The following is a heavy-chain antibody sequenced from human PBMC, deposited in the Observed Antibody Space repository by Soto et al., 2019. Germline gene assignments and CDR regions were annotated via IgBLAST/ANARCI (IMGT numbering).Heavy chain of an antibody. CDR3: ARQSERRVGAASH. Sequence: QVQLAESGGGLVKSGGSLTLSCSTSGFFFTDYFMSWIRQAPGKGLEWVSYISPRGDVTHYADSVKGRFTIPRDNTKNSLFLQMSSLRDDDTSVYYCARQSERRVGAASHWGQGTRVSVSS. CDR2: ISPRGDVT. V-gene: IGHV3-11*01. J-gene: IGHJ4*02. D-gene: IGHD1-26*01. CDR1: GFFFTDYF.